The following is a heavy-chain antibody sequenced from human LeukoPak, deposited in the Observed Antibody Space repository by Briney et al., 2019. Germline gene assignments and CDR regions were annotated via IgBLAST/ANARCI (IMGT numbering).Heavy chain of an antibody. J-gene: IGHJ4*02. V-gene: IGHV3-20*04. Sequence: PGGSLRLSCAASGFTFDDYGMSWVRQAPGKGLEWVSGVNWNGGTTGYADSVKGRFTISRDNAKNSLYLQMNSLRAEDTALYYCARGPLGKDYPDYWGQGTLVTVSS. CDR3: ARGPLGKDYPDY. D-gene: IGHD7-27*01. CDR2: VNWNGGTT. CDR1: GFTFDDYG.